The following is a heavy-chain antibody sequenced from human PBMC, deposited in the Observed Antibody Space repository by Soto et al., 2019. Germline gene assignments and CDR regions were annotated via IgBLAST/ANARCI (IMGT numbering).Heavy chain of an antibody. V-gene: IGHV4-59*08. CDR1: GGSISSYY. D-gene: IGHD3-22*01. CDR2: IYYCGTT. J-gene: IGHJ4*02. Sequence: QVQLQESGPGLVKPSETLSLTCTVSGGSISSYYWSWIRQPPGKGLEWIGYIYYCGTTNYNRSLKSRVTISVDPSKNQFSLKLSSVTAADTAVYYCARLPYYYDRGSDYWGQGTLVTVSS. CDR3: ARLPYYYDRGSDY.